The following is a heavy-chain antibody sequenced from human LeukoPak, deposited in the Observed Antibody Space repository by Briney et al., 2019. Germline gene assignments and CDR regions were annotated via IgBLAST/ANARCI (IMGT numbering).Heavy chain of an antibody. V-gene: IGHV3-48*01. J-gene: IGHJ3*01. CDR3: ARVYNVAFDV. Sequence: GGSLRLSCAASGFTFSSCAMSWVRQAPGKGLEWVSDISRDSSGKYYADSVKGRFTVSRDNAKNSLYLQMNSLRAEDTAVYYCARVYNVAFDVWGQGTMVTVSS. D-gene: IGHD5-24*01. CDR1: GFTFSSCA. CDR2: ISRDSSGK.